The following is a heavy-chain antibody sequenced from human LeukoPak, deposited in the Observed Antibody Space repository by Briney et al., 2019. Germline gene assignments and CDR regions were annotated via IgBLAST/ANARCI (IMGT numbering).Heavy chain of an antibody. Sequence: GGSLRLSCAASGFTFSNYAMSWVRQAPGKGLEWVSTISGSGGSTDNADSVKGRFTISRDNSKNALYLQMNSLIAGDTAVYYCAKKVGIIHNWFDPWGQGTLVTVSA. CDR3: AKKVGIIHNWFDP. CDR2: ISGSGGST. J-gene: IGHJ5*02. CDR1: GFTFSNYA. D-gene: IGHD3-10*01. V-gene: IGHV3-23*01.